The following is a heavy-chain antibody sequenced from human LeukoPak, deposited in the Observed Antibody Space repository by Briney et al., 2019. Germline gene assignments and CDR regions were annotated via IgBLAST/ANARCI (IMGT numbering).Heavy chain of an antibody. CDR3: ARGLRLYCSSTSCYRYFQH. CDR1: GGYIITSGHY. CDR2: VYYTGVT. D-gene: IGHD2-2*02. Sequence: SETLSLTCTVSGGYIITSGHYWGWIRQPPGKGLEWIGSVYYTGVTSTNPFFRSRMSISVDTSKNQFSLNLTSVTAADTAVYYCARGLRLYCSSTSCYRYFQHWGQGTLVTVSS. J-gene: IGHJ1*01. V-gene: IGHV4-39*07.